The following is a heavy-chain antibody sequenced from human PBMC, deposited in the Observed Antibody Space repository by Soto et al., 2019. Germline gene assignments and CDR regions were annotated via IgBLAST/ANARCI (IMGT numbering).Heavy chain of an antibody. CDR2: ILSIFGTA. CDR3: ARHGPAAGYYYGMDV. D-gene: IGHD2-2*01. Sequence: QVQLVQSGAEVKKPGSSVKVSCKASGGTFSSYAISWVRQAPGQGLEWMGGILSIFGTANYAQKFQGRVTIPADESTSTAYMELSSLRSEDTAVYYCARHGPAAGYYYGMDVWGQGTTVTVSS. J-gene: IGHJ6*02. V-gene: IGHV1-69*12. CDR1: GGTFSSYA.